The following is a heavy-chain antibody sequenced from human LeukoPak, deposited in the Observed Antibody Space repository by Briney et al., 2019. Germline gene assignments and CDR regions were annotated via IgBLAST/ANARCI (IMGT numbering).Heavy chain of an antibody. Sequence: PSETLSLTCTVFGESINPYYWNWIRQPAGKGLEWIGHIYKSGGTNYNPSLKSRVTMSLDTSKNQFSLKLRSVSAADTAVYFCARSFLDYMDVWGKGTTVTVSS. J-gene: IGHJ6*03. CDR3: ARSFLDYMDV. V-gene: IGHV4-4*07. D-gene: IGHD2/OR15-2a*01. CDR1: GESINPYY. CDR2: IYKSGGT.